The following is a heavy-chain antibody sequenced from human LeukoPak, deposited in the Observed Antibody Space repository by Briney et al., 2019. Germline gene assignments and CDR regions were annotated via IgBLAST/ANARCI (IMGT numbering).Heavy chain of an antibody. J-gene: IGHJ6*02. V-gene: IGHV1-46*01. CDR3: GRGAVVGGYYYYGMDV. CDR2: ITPSGGST. Sequence: ASVKVSCKASGGSFSSYTFTWVRQAPGQGLEWMGIITPSGGSTTYAQKFQGRVTMTRDTSTSTVYMELYSLRPEDTAVYYCGRGAVVGGYYYYGMDVWGQGTTVTVSS. CDR1: GGSFSSYT. D-gene: IGHD6-19*01.